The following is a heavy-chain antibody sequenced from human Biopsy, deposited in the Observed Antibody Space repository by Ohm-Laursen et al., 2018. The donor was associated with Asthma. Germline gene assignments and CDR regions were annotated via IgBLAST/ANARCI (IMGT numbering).Heavy chain of an antibody. D-gene: IGHD3-16*01. Sequence: SVKVSCKSSGYPFTDYYVHWVRQAPGQGLEWMGRIDLNSGGTNYARKFLGRVTMTRDTSVNTAFMVLSRLRSDDTAVYYCARIKIRIGAGTDRYFDLWGRGTLVTVSS. CDR3: ARIKIRIGAGTDRYFDL. CDR2: IDLNSGGT. V-gene: IGHV1-2*06. J-gene: IGHJ2*01. CDR1: GYPFTDYY.